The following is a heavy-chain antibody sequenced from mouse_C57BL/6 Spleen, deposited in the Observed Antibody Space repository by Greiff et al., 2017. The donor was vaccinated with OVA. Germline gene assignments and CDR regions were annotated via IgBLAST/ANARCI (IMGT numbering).Heavy chain of an antibody. CDR2: IRLKSDNYAT. Sequence: EVQLQESGGGLVQPGGSMKLSCVASGFTFSNYWMNWVRQSPEKGLEWVAQIRLKSDNYATHYAESVKGRFTISRDDSKSSLYLQMNNLRAEDTGIYYCTGSGNTDYWGQGTTLTVSA. CDR1: GFTFSNYW. V-gene: IGHV6-3*01. CDR3: TGSGNTDY. J-gene: IGHJ2*01.